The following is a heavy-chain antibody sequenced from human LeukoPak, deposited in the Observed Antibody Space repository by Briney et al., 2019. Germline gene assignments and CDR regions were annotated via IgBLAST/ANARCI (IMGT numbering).Heavy chain of an antibody. J-gene: IGHJ4*02. V-gene: IGHV3-23*01. Sequence: PGGSLRLSCVASGFTFSTYGMSWVRQAPGKGLEWVSATSGSGGSTYYADSVKGRFTISRDNSKNTLYLQMNSLRAEDTAVYYCAKDSSQIAAAALDYWGQGTLVTVSS. CDR1: GFTFSTYG. CDR3: AKDSSQIAAAALDY. CDR2: TSGSGGST. D-gene: IGHD6-13*01.